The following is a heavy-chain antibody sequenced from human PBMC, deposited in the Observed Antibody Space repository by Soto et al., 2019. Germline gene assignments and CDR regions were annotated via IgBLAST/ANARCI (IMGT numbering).Heavy chain of an antibody. V-gene: IGHV3-20*01. CDR1: GFTFDDYG. D-gene: IGHD1-7*01. J-gene: IGHJ5*02. CDR3: ARDVGWRTTLNWFDP. Sequence: GGSLRLSCAASGFTFDDYGMSWVRQAPGKGLEWVSGINWNGGSTGYADSVKGRFTISRDNAKNSLYLQMNSLRAEDTALYHCARDVGWRTTLNWFDPWGQGTLVTVSS. CDR2: INWNGGST.